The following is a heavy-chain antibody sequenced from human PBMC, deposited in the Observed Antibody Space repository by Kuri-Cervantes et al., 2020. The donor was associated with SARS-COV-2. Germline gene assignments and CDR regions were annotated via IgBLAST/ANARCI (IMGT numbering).Heavy chain of an antibody. J-gene: IGHJ3*02. CDR3: ARDLLRQFDWLSSDAFDI. CDR1: GLTFSSYS. D-gene: IGHD3-9*01. V-gene: IGHV3-21*01. CDR2: ISSSSSYI. Sequence: GGSLRLSCAASGLTFSSYSMNWVRQAPGKGLEWVSSISSSSSYIYYADSAKGRFTISRDNAKNSLHLQMNSLRAEDTAVYYCARDLLRQFDWLSSDAFDIWGQGTMVTVSS.